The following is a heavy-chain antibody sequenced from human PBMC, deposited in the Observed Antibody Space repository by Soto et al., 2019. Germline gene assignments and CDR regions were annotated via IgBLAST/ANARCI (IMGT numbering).Heavy chain of an antibody. D-gene: IGHD3-22*01. CDR2: IKSKTDGGTT. CDR1: GFTFSNAW. V-gene: IGHV3-15*01. CDR3: TTLYYYDSSGYLAGYAFDI. Sequence: GGSLRLSCAASGFTFSNAWMSWVRQAPGKGLEWVGRIKSKTDGGTTDYAAPVKGRFTISRDDSKNTLYLQMNSLKTEDTAVYYCTTLYYYDSSGYLAGYAFDIWGQGTMVTVSS. J-gene: IGHJ3*02.